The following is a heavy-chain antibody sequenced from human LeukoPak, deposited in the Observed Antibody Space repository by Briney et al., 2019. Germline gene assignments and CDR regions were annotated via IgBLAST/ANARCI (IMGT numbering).Heavy chain of an antibody. Sequence: SVKVSCKASGGTFSSYAISWVRQAPGQGLEWMGGIIPIFGTANYAQKFQGRVTITADESTSTAYMELSSLRSEDTAVYYCARDHYCSGGSCYSREDYYYYYMDVWGKGTTVTISS. CDR1: GGTFSSYA. CDR2: IIPIFGTA. J-gene: IGHJ6*03. D-gene: IGHD2-15*01. CDR3: ARDHYCSGGSCYSREDYYYYYMDV. V-gene: IGHV1-69*01.